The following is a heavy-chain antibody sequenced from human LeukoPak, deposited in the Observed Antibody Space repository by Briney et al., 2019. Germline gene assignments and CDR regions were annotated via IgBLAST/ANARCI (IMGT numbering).Heavy chain of an antibody. V-gene: IGHV1-46*01. CDR1: GYTFTSYY. D-gene: IGHD3-10*01. CDR2: INPSGGRA. J-gene: IGHJ6*03. Sequence: GASVKVSCKASGYTFTSYYMHWVRQAPGQGLEWMGIINPSGGRATYAQKFQGRVTMTRETSTSTVYMELSSLRSEDTAMYYCARDADYYGSGTYYMDVWGKGTTVTVSS. CDR3: ARDADYYGSGTYYMDV.